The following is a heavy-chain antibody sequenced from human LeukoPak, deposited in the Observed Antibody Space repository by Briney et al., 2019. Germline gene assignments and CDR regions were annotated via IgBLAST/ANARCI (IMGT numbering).Heavy chain of an antibody. Sequence: GGSLRLSCAASGFTFSSYWMHWVRQAPGKGLVWVSRINSDGSSTSYADSVKGRFTISRDNSKNTLYLQMSSLRAEDTAVYYCARDGGSGWSSAFFDHWGQGTLVTVSS. CDR2: INSDGSST. CDR1: GFTFSSYW. CDR3: ARDGGSGWSSAFFDH. D-gene: IGHD6-19*01. V-gene: IGHV3-74*01. J-gene: IGHJ4*02.